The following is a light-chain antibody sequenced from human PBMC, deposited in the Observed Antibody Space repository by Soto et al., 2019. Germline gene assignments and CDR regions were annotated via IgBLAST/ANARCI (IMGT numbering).Light chain of an antibody. V-gene: IGKV1-5*03. CDR3: QQFNNYIT. CDR2: EAS. CDR1: QNLDKW. J-gene: IGKJ5*01. Sequence: IQMTQSPSTLSASVGDRVTITFRASQNLDKWLASDPQKPGKAPKLLTYEASSLQSGVPSRFSGSGSGTDFTLTISSLQPEDFATYYCQQFNNYITFGQGTRLEIK.